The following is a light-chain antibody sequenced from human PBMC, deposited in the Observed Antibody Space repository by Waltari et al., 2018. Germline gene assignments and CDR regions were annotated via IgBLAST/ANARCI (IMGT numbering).Light chain of an antibody. Sequence: QAGLTQPPSVSKGLRQTATLTCTGNSNNVGNQGAAWLQQHQGHPPKLLSYRNNDRPSGISERFSASRSGNTASLTITGLQPEDEADYYCSAWDTSLSAVVFGGGTKVTVL. J-gene: IGLJ2*01. CDR1: SNNVGNQG. CDR3: SAWDTSLSAVV. CDR2: RNN. V-gene: IGLV10-54*01.